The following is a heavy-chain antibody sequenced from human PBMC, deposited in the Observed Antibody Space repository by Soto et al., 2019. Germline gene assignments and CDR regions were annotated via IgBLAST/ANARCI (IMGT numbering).Heavy chain of an antibody. V-gene: IGHV3-64*04. CDR3: ARDSYTVVAAYYFDY. D-gene: IGHD2-15*01. CDR1: GFTFSSYA. J-gene: IGHJ4*02. CDR2: INSNGGTI. Sequence: PGGSLRLSCSASGFTFSSYAMHWVRQAPGKGLEYVSAINSNGGTIYYADSVKGRFTISRDNAKNSLYLQMNSLRDEDTAVYYCARDSYTVVAAYYFDYWGQGTLVTAPQ.